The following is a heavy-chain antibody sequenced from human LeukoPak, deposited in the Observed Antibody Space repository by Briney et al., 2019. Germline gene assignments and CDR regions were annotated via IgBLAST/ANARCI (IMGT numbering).Heavy chain of an antibody. CDR2: IRQDGIEK. J-gene: IGHJ4*02. V-gene: IGHV3-7*01. CDR3: AREIVGAIKSYFDY. Sequence: GGSLRLSCAASGFTFTTYWMSWVRQAPGQGLEWVANIRQDGIEKHYVDSVKGRFTISRDNAENSLYLQMNSLRAEDTAVYYCAREIVGAIKSYFDYWGQGTLVTASS. D-gene: IGHD1-26*01. CDR1: GFTFTTYW.